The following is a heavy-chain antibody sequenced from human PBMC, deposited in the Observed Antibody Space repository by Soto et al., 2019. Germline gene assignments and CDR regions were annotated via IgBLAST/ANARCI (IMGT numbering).Heavy chain of an antibody. D-gene: IGHD1-26*01. CDR3: ARGGPDKDF. V-gene: IGHV1-69*12. CDR1: GGTFSSYA. Sequence: QVQLVQSGAEVKKPGSSVKGSCKASGGTFSSYALSWVRQDPGQGLEWMGGIIPMSGATNYAQKFQGRVPFTADESTNPASLELTSLRSEVTAVYYCARGGPDKDFWGQGTLVSVSS. J-gene: IGHJ4*02. CDR2: IIPMSGAT.